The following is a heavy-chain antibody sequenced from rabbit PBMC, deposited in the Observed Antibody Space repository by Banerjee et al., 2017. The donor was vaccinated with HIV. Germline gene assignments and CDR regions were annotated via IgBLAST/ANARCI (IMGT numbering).Heavy chain of an antibody. D-gene: IGHD7-1*01. CDR2: IYAGSSGST. CDR1: GFSFSSNYW. J-gene: IGHJ4*01. Sequence: QSLEESGGRLVKPGASLTLTCTASGFSFSSNYWMYWVRQAPGKGLEWIACIYAGSSGSTYYASWAKGRFTISKTSSTTVTLQMTSLTVADTATYFCARDLYGGYAGYGLGLWGPGTLVTVS. CDR3: ARDLYGGYAGYGLGL. V-gene: IGHV1S40*01.